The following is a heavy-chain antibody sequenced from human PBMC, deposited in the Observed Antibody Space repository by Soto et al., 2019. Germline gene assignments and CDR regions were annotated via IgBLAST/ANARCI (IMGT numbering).Heavy chain of an antibody. Sequence: PSETLSLTCTVSGGSISSYYWSWILQPAGKGLDWIGRIYTSGSTNYNPSLKSRVTMSVDTSKNQFSLKLSSVTAADTAVYYCARDRFSRGGLRKYSSSWYGLDYYYGMDVWGQGTTVTVYS. CDR1: GGSISSYY. CDR2: IYTSGST. CDR3: ARDRFSRGGLRKYSSSWYGLDYYYGMDV. J-gene: IGHJ6*02. V-gene: IGHV4-4*07. D-gene: IGHD6-13*01.